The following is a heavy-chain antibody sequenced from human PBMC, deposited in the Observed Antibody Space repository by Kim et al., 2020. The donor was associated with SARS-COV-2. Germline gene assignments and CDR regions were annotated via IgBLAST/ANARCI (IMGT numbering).Heavy chain of an antibody. D-gene: IGHD6-13*01. CDR2: ISYDGSNK. CDR1: GFTFSSYA. CDR3: AREAPSHSSSWEVAAFDI. V-gene: IGHV3-30*04. J-gene: IGHJ3*02. Sequence: GGSLRLSCAASGFTFSSYAMHWVRQAPGKGLEWVAVISYDGSNKYYVDSVKGRFTISRDNSKNTLYLQMNSLRAEDTAVYYCAREAPSHSSSWEVAAFDIWGEGTMVTVSS.